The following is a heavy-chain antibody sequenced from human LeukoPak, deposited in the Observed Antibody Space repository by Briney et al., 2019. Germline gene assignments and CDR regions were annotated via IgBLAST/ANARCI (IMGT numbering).Heavy chain of an antibody. J-gene: IGHJ4*02. V-gene: IGHV3-48*02. CDR3: ARALGLEIDY. CDR1: GFTFSSYS. CDR2: IGSSSSSI. D-gene: IGHD3-3*01. Sequence: PGGSLRLSRAASGFTFSSYSMNWVRQPPGKGLEWVSYIGSSSSSIYYADSVKGRFTISRDNAKNSLYLQMNSLRDEDTAVYYCARALGLEIDYWGQGTLVTVSS.